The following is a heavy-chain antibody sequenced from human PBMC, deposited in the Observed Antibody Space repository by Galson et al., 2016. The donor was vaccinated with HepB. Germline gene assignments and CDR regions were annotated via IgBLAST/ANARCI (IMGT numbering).Heavy chain of an antibody. CDR3: ARDKLGTPSSGLDV. CDR1: GFIFRDFS. Sequence: SLRLSCAASGFIFRDFSMHWVRQAPGKGLEWMAVISDDGSTQYYADSVKGRFTISRDNSKNTLYLQMNSLRLEDTAVYYCARDKLGTPSSGLDVWGQGTTVTVSS. D-gene: IGHD4-23*01. CDR2: ISDDGSTQ. V-gene: IGHV3-30-3*01. J-gene: IGHJ6*02.